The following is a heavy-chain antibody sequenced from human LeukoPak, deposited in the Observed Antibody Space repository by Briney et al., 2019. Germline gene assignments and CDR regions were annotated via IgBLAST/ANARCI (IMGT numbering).Heavy chain of an antibody. J-gene: IGHJ6*03. Sequence: GGSLRLSCGASGFTFSSYCMHWVRQAPGKGLVWVSRINNDGSSTSYADSVQGRFTISRDNAKNTLYLQMNSLRAEDTALYYCARVARGDYYYYYMDVWGKGTPVTVSS. V-gene: IGHV3-74*01. CDR1: GFTFSSYC. D-gene: IGHD3-10*01. CDR2: INNDGSST. CDR3: ARVARGDYYYYYMDV.